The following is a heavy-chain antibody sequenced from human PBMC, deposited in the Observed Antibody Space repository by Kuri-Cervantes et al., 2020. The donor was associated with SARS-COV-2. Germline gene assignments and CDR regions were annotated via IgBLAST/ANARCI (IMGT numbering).Heavy chain of an antibody. CDR3: VKGSAASRPYYFDS. J-gene: IGHJ4*02. V-gene: IGHV3-23*01. D-gene: IGHD3-10*01. CDR2: ITDDGGST. Sequence: GGSLRPSCPASGITFSSYAMSWVRQAPGKGLEWVSAITDDGGSTYHADSVKGRFTISRDNSKTTLFLQMNSLRAEDTAVYHCVKGSAASRPYYFDSWGQGTLVTVSS. CDR1: GITFSSYA.